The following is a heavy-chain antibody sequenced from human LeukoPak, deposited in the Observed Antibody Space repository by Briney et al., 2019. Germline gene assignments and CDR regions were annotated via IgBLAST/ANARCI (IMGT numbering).Heavy chain of an antibody. J-gene: IGHJ3*02. D-gene: IGHD2-21*01. Sequence: QPGRSLRLSCAASGFTFSSYGMHWVRQAPGKGLEWVAVIWYDGSNKYYAESVKGRFTISRDNSKNTLYLQMNSLRAEDTAVYYCARDDSRDAFGMWGQGTMVTVSS. CDR2: IWYDGSNK. CDR1: GFTFSSYG. V-gene: IGHV3-33*08. CDR3: ARDDSRDAFGM.